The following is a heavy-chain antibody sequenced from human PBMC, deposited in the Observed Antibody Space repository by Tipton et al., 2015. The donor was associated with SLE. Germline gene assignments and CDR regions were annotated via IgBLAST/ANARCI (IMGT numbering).Heavy chain of an antibody. D-gene: IGHD3-22*01. CDR3: ANYFYDATGYQSVDD. Sequence: LVKPTGTLSLTCAVSGGSISSYNWWSWVRQPPGEGLEWIGEINHSGTTNYNPSLKSRVTISVNTSKNQFSLHLTSVTSADTAVYYCANYFYDATGYQSVDDWGQGALVTVSS. CDR1: GGSISSYNW. CDR2: INHSGTT. V-gene: IGHV4-4*02. J-gene: IGHJ4*02.